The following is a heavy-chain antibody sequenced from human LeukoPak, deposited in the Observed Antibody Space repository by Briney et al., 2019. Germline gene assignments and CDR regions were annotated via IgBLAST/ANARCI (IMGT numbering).Heavy chain of an antibody. CDR3: ARDPRNKGFDP. J-gene: IGHJ5*02. CDR2: INGDGSDT. V-gene: IGHV3-74*01. D-gene: IGHD1/OR15-1a*01. Sequence: GGSLRLSCAASGFTFSGYWMHWARQSPGKGLVWVSCINGDGSDTRYADSVKGRFTISRDNAKNTLYLQMNSLRVEDTAVYYCARDPRNKGFDPWGQGTLVTVSS. CDR1: GFTFSGYW.